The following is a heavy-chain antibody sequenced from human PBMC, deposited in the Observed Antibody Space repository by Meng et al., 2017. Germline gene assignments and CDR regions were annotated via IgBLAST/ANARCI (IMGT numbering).Heavy chain of an antibody. CDR3: ATGAAAADH. J-gene: IGHJ4*02. CDR2: IERKSDGGTI. CDR1: GLRFTDAW. V-gene: IGHV3-15*04. D-gene: IGHD6-13*01. Sequence: EVEVVECGGGVVEPGGALSLSWVASGLRFTDAWMSWVRQAPGKGLEWVGRIERKSDGGTIYYAAPVKGRFTISRDDSKNTLYLQMDSLINEDTAVYFCATGAAAADHWGQGTLVTVSS.